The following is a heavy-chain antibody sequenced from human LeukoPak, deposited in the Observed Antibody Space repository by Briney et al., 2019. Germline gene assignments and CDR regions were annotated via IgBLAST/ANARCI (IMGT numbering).Heavy chain of an antibody. V-gene: IGHV3-23*01. CDR3: ASWVTVTHDRIDY. Sequence: GGSLRLSCAASGFTFSSYAMSWVRQAPGKGLEWVSAISGSGGSTYYADSVKGRFTISRDNSKNTLYQQMNSLRAEDTAVYYCASWVTVTHDRIDYWGQGTLVTVSS. J-gene: IGHJ4*02. D-gene: IGHD4-17*01. CDR2: ISGSGGST. CDR1: GFTFSSYA.